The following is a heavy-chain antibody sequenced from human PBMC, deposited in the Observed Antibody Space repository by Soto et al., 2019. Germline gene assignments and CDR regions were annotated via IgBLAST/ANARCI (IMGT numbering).Heavy chain of an antibody. CDR1: GGSISSGGYY. J-gene: IGHJ6*03. Sequence: SEILSLTCTVSGGSISSGGYYWSWIRQHPGKGLEWIGYIYYSGSTYYNPSLKSRVTISVDTSKNQFSLKLSSVTAADTAVYYCARGEYSSSSFSYYYYMDVWGKGTTVTVSS. CDR2: IYYSGST. D-gene: IGHD6-6*01. V-gene: IGHV4-31*03. CDR3: ARGEYSSSSFSYYYYMDV.